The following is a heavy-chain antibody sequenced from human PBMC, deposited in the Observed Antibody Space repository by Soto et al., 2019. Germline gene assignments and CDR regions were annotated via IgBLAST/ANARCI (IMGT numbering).Heavy chain of an antibody. D-gene: IGHD2-2*01. Sequence: SETLSLTCSVSGGSIGSSSYYFGWIRQPPGKGLEWIGSLYYTGTTYYNSSLKSRVTISADKSQNQFSLRLSSVTAADTAVYYCAAYCSRTYCYDWLDPWGQGTLVTVYS. CDR1: GGSIGSSSYY. CDR2: LYYTGTT. CDR3: AAYCSRTYCYDWLDP. V-gene: IGHV4-39*01. J-gene: IGHJ5*02.